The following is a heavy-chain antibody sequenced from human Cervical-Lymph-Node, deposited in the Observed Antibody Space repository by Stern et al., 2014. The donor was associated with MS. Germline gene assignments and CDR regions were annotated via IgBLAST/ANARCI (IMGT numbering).Heavy chain of an antibody. CDR3: ALHGYSSGWYDY. CDR1: GYTFTSYY. D-gene: IGHD6-19*01. CDR2: INPSGGST. J-gene: IGHJ4*02. Sequence: QVQLVQSGAEVKKPGASVKVSCKASGYTFTSYYMHWVRQAPGQGLEWMGIINPSGGSTSYAQKFQGRVTMTRDTSTSTVYMELSSLRSEDTAVYYCALHGYSSGWYDYWGQGNPGHRLL. V-gene: IGHV1-46*01.